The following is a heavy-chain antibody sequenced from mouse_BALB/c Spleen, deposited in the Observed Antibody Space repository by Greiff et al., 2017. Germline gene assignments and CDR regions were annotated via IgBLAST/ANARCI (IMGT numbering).Heavy chain of an antibody. V-gene: IGHV5-17*02. CDR1: GFTFSSFG. J-gene: IGHJ4*01. CDR3: ARKRTPHYYAMDY. Sequence: EVQLVESGGGLVQPGGSRKLSCAASGFTFSSFGMHWVRQAPEKGLEWVAYISSGSSTIYYADTVKGRFTISRDNPKNTLFLQMTSLRSEDTAMYYCARKRTPHYYAMDYGGQGTAGTVSA. CDR2: ISSGSSTI.